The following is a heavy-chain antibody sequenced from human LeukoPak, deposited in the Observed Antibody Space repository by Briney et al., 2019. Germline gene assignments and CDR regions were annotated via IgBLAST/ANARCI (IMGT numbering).Heavy chain of an antibody. CDR1: GFTFDDYG. V-gene: IGHV3-20*04. D-gene: IGHD1-14*01. Sequence: GGSLRLSCAASGFTFDDYGMSWVRQAPGKGLEWVSGINWNGGSTGYADSVKGRFTISRDNAKNSLYLQMNSLRAEDTALYYCARGNPGSLYYYYYYMDVWGKGTTVTVSS. J-gene: IGHJ6*03. CDR2: INWNGGST. CDR3: ARGNPGSLYYYYYYMDV.